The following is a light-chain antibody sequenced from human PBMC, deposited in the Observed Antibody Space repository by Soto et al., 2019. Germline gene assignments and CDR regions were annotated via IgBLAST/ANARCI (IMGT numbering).Light chain of an antibody. Sequence: DIQMTQSPSSVSAAVGDRVTITCRASQDIGKDLGWFQQKPGKAPRRLIYAVSTLESGVPSRFSGSGPGTQFTLTISSLQPEDFAAYFCLQHKSFPFTFGQGTKVDIK. CDR3: LQHKSFPFT. CDR2: AVS. CDR1: QDIGKD. J-gene: IGKJ2*01. V-gene: IGKV1-17*01.